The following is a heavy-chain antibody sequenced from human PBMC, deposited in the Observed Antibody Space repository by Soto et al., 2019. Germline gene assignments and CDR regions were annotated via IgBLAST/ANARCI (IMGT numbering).Heavy chain of an antibody. V-gene: IGHV3-74*01. J-gene: IGHJ6*02. Sequence: PGGSLRLSCAASGFTFSSYWMHWVRQAPGKGLVWVSRINSDGSSTYYADSVKGRFTISRDNSKNTLYLQMNSLRAEDTAVYYCAKEESPVQLESSPTYYYYYGMDVWGQGTTVTVSS. CDR3: AKEESPVQLESSPTYYYYYGMDV. CDR2: INSDGSST. D-gene: IGHD1-1*01. CDR1: GFTFSSYW.